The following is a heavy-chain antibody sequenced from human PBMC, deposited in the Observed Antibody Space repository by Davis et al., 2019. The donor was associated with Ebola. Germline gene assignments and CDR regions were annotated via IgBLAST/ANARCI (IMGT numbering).Heavy chain of an antibody. V-gene: IGHV3-53*04. J-gene: IGHJ6*02. D-gene: IGHD2-15*01. CDR3: ARESARPV. Sequence: GGSLRLSCAASGFTVSSNYMTWVRQAPGKGLEWVSVIYNGGRTFYADSLKGRFTISRHNLKNMLYLQMNSLRPEDTAVYYCARESARPVWGQGTTVTVSS. CDR2: IYNGGRT. CDR1: GFTVSSNY.